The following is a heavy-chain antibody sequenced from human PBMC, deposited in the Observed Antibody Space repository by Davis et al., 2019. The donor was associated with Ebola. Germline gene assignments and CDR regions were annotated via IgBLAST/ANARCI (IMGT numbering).Heavy chain of an antibody. V-gene: IGHV4-39*01. Sequence: MPSETLSLTCTVSGGSISSSSYYWGWIRQPPGKGLEWIASIYYSGSTYYNPSLKSRVTISVDTSKTQFSLKLSSVTAADTAVYYCARHTESDAAGIVVVPAAFDYWGQGTLVTVSS. CDR2: IYYSGST. CDR1: GGSISSSSYY. J-gene: IGHJ4*02. D-gene: IGHD2-2*01. CDR3: ARHTESDAAGIVVVPAAFDY.